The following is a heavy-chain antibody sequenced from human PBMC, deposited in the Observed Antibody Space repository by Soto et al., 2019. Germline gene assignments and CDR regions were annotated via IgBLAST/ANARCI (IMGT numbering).Heavy chain of an antibody. D-gene: IGHD3-10*01. V-gene: IGHV1-46*01. Sequence: ASVKVSCKASGYIFTSYYLHWVRQAPGQGLEWMGWINPFDGSRMFAQSFQGRVTFTRETSTSTVYIELSGLRSDERALYYFSRVVPAKTSPFDLWGQGTLVTVSS. CDR1: GYIFTSYY. CDR3: SRVVPAKTSPFDL. J-gene: IGHJ4*02. CDR2: INPFDGSR.